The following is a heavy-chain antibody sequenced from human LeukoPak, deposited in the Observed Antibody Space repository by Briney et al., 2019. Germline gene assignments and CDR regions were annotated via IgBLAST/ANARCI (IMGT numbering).Heavy chain of an antibody. D-gene: IGHD2-2*01. Sequence: SETLSLTCAVYGGSFSGYYWSWIRQPPGKGLEWIGEINHSGSTNYNPSLKSRVTISVGTSKNQFSLKLSSVTAADTAVYYCARGRSGCSSTSCYRGRAGYMDVWGKGTTVTVSS. CDR2: INHSGST. J-gene: IGHJ6*03. CDR1: GGSFSGYY. CDR3: ARGRSGCSSTSCYRGRAGYMDV. V-gene: IGHV4-34*01.